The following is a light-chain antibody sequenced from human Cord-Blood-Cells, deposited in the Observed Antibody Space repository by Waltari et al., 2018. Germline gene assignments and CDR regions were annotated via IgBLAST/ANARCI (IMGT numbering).Light chain of an antibody. CDR1: QSISSW. Sequence: DIHMTQSPSTLSASVGDRVPITCRASQSISSWLAWFQQKPGKAPKLLIYDASSVEIGVPSRFSGSGSGTEFTLTISSLQPDDFATYYCQQYNSYPWTFGQGTKVEIK. CDR3: QQYNSYPWT. CDR2: DAS. V-gene: IGKV1-5*01. J-gene: IGKJ1*01.